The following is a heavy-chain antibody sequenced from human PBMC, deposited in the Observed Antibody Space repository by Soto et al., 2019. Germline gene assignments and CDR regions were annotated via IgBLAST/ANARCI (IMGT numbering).Heavy chain of an antibody. Sequence: QVQLVESGGGVVQPGRSLRLSCAASGFTFSSYGMHWVRQAPGKGLEWVAVIWYDGSNKYYADSVKGRFTISRDNSKNTLYLQMNSLRAEDTAVYYCARGWVAVAGGFGGGMDVWGQGTTVTVSS. CDR1: GFTFSSYG. J-gene: IGHJ6*02. V-gene: IGHV3-33*01. CDR3: ARGWVAVAGGFGGGMDV. D-gene: IGHD6-19*01. CDR2: IWYDGSNK.